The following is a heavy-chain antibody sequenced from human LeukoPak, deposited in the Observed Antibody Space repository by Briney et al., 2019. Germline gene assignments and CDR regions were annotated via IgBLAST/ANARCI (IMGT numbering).Heavy chain of an antibody. D-gene: IGHD3-10*01. V-gene: IGHV4-59*12. CDR3: ARRGPPRTLLRGVKSGWFDP. CDR2: IYYSGST. CDR1: GGSISSYY. Sequence: SETLSLTCTVSGGSISSYYWSWIRQPPGKGLEWIGYIYYSGSTNYNPSLKSRVTISVDTSKNQFSLKLSSVTAADTAVYYCARRGPPRTLLRGVKSGWFDPWGQGTLVTVSS. J-gene: IGHJ5*02.